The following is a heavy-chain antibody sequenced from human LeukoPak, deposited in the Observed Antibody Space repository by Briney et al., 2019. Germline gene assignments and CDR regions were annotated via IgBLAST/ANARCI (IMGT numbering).Heavy chain of an antibody. D-gene: IGHD5-24*01. V-gene: IGHV1-69*01. Sequence: SVKVSCKASGGTFSSYGISWVRQAPGQGLEGMGGIIPIFGRAKYAQKFQGRVTITADESTSTAYMEVNSLRSEDTAVYYCARDGWLQLHAFDIWGQGTMVTVSS. CDR3: ARDGWLQLHAFDI. CDR2: IIPIFGRA. CDR1: GGTFSSYG. J-gene: IGHJ3*02.